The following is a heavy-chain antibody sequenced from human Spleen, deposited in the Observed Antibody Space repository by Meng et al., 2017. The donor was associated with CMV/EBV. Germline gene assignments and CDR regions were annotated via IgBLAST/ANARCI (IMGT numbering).Heavy chain of an antibody. CDR1: GFTFSSYA. D-gene: IGHD7-27*01. CDR2: ISGSGGST. J-gene: IGHJ4*02. Sequence: GRYLRLSCAAPGFTFSSYAMSWVRQAPGKGLEWVSAISGSGGSTYYADSVEGRFTISRDNSKNTLYWQINSLRAEDTAVYYFAKISVYGVTGGSIDYWGQGTLVTVSS. CDR3: AKISVYGVTGGSIDY. V-gene: IGHV3-23*01.